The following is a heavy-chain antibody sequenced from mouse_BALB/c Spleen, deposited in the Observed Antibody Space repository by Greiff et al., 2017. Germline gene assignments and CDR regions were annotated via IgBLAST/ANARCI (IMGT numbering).Heavy chain of an antibody. CDR3: ARDGSYYAMDY. CDR2: ISSGSSTI. Sequence: EVKLMESGGGLVQPGGSRKLSCAASGFTFSSFGMHWVRQAPEKGLEWFAYISSGSSTIYYADTVKGRFTISRDNPKNTLFLQMTSLRSEDTAMYYCARDGSYYAMDYWGQGTSVTVSS. CDR1: GFTFSSFG. J-gene: IGHJ4*01. V-gene: IGHV5-17*02. D-gene: IGHD2-3*01.